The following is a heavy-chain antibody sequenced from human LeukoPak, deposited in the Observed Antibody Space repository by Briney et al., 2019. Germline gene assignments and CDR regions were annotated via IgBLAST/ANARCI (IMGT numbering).Heavy chain of an antibody. D-gene: IGHD5-18*01. J-gene: IGHJ4*02. Sequence: PGGSLRLSRAASGFTFSSYPMHWVRQAPGRGLEYVSAISSNGGSTYYANSVKGRFTISRDNSKNTLYLQMGSLRAEDMAVYYCARGEVDTAMALRNWGQGTLVTVSS. CDR1: GFTFSSYP. V-gene: IGHV3-64*01. CDR3: ARGEVDTAMALRN. CDR2: ISSNGGST.